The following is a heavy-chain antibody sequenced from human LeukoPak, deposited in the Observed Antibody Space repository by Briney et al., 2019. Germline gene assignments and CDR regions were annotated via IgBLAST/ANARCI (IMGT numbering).Heavy chain of an antibody. CDR3: ARAGQQWLVRLAY. CDR1: GYTFTSYG. CDR2: ISAYNGNT. V-gene: IGHV1-18*01. J-gene: IGHJ4*02. D-gene: IGHD6-19*01. Sequence: GASVKVSCKASGYTFTSYGISWVQQAPGQGLEWMGWISAYNGNTNYAQKLQGRVTMTTGTSTSTAYMELRGLRSDDTAVYYCARAGQQWLVRLAYWGQGTLVTVSS.